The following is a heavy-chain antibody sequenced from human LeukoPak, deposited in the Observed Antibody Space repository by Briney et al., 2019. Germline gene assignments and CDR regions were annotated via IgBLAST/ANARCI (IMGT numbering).Heavy chain of an antibody. D-gene: IGHD3-3*01. J-gene: IGHJ6*02. V-gene: IGHV4-34*01. CDR1: GGSFSGYY. CDR3: GGITNYDFWSGYYRPYYYYGTDV. CDR2: INHSGRT. Sequence: SETLSLTCAVYGGSFSGYYWSWIRQPPGKGLEWSGEINHSGRTNYKPSLKSRVNISVETSKKQFALKVSSVTAADTAVYYCGGITNYDFWSGYYRPYYYYGTDVWGQGTTVTVSS.